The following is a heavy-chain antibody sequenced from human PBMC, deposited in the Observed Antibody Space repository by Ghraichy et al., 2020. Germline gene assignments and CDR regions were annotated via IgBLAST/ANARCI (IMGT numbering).Heavy chain of an antibody. CDR3: ARDGRRYDYVWGMNREQKNGNYYGMDV. CDR2: INSDGSST. Sequence: GSLRLSCAASGFTFSSYWMHWVRQAPGKGLVWVSRINSDGSSTSYADSVKGRFTISRDNAKNTLYLQMNSLRAEDTAVYYCARDGRRYDYVWGMNREQKNGNYYGMDVWGQGTTVTVSS. V-gene: IGHV3-74*01. CDR1: GFTFSSYW. J-gene: IGHJ6*02. D-gene: IGHD3-16*01.